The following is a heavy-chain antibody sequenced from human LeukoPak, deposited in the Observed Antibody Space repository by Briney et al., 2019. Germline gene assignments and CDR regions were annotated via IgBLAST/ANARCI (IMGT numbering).Heavy chain of an antibody. V-gene: IGHV1-69*05. CDR1: GGTFSSYA. D-gene: IGHD2-21*02. CDR3: ARGGSCNSASGGDCSHLLIA. J-gene: IGHJ5*02. Sequence: ASVKVSCKASGGTFSSYAMSWVRQAPGQGLEWMGGIIPIIGTTTYAQKFQGRVTMTRDTSTSTVYMELSSLRSEDTAVYYCARGGSCNSASGGDCSHLLIAWGQGTLVTVSS. CDR2: IIPIIGTT.